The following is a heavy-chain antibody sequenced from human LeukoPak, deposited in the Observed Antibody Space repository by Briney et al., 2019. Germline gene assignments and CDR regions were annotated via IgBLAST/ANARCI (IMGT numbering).Heavy chain of an antibody. CDR3: ARDLAPSYYYDSSGYLV. CDR1: GFTFSSYW. CDR2: IKQDGSEK. D-gene: IGHD3-22*01. Sequence: GGSLRLSCAASGFTFSSYWMSWVRQAPGKGLEWVANIKQDGSEKYYVDSVKGRFTTSRDNAKNSLYLQMNSLRAEDTAVYFCARDLAPSYYYDSSGYLVWGQGTLATVSS. J-gene: IGHJ4*02. V-gene: IGHV3-7*03.